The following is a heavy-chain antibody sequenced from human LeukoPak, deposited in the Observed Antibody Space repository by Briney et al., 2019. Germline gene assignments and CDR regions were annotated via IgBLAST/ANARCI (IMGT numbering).Heavy chain of an antibody. D-gene: IGHD3-16*01. V-gene: IGHV1-18*01. J-gene: IGHJ4*02. CDR1: GYTFTSYG. CDR2: ISAYNGNT. Sequence: GASVKVSCKASGYTFTSYGINWVRQAPGQGLEWMGWISAYNGNTNYAQKLQGRVTMTTDTSTSTAYMELRSLRSDDTAVYYCARSPIKFAFGGVTLMYYFDYWGQGTLVTVSS. CDR3: ARSPIKFAFGGVTLMYYFDY.